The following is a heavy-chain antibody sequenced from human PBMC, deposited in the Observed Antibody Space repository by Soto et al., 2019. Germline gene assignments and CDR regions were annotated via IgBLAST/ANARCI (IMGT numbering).Heavy chain of an antibody. CDR1: RLTFSDYY. V-gene: IGHV3-11*01. CDR2: ITGSGGTT. Sequence: QPQLLESGGGLVKPGGSLRLSCAASRLTFSDYYMDWIRQAPGKGLEWISYITGSGGTTYYPDSVKGRFTVSRDNAKNSLYLHMNSLRVEDTAIYYCARDPEPQYYFDSWGQGTLVTVSS. CDR3: ARDPEPQYYFDS. J-gene: IGHJ4*02.